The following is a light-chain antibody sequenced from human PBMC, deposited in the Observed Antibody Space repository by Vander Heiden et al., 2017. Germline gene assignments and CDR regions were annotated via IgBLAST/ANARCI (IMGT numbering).Light chain of an antibody. J-gene: IGLJ3*02. CDR1: TSNIGVNT. Sequence: QSLLTQPPSASGTPGQRVTIPCSGTTSNIGVNTVNWYYQLPGTAPKLLISSNNHRPSGVPDRFSGSKSGTSASLAVSGLQSEDEAHYFCAAWDDNLKHWVFGGGTKLTVL. CDR2: SNN. CDR3: AAWDDNLKHWV. V-gene: IGLV1-44*01.